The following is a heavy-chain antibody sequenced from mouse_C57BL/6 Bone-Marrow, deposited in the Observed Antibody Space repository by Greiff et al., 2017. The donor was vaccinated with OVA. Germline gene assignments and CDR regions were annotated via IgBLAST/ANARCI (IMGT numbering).Heavy chain of an antibody. J-gene: IGHJ4*01. CDR2: TYPGSGST. V-gene: IGHV1-55*01. Sequence: QVQLKQPGAELVKPGASVKMSCKASGYTFTSYWITWVKQRPGQGLEWIGDTYPGSGSTNYNEKFKSKATLTVDTSSSTAYMQLSSLTSEDSAVYYCASPGYYSSYYAMDYWGQGTSVTVSS. D-gene: IGHD2-3*01. CDR3: ASPGYYSSYYAMDY. CDR1: GYTFTSYW.